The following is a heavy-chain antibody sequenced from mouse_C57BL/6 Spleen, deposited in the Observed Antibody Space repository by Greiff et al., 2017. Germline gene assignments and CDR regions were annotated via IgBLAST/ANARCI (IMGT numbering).Heavy chain of an antibody. J-gene: IGHJ2*01. CDR1: GFTFTDYY. CDR3: ARTYDGYFNCDY. D-gene: IGHD2-3*01. Sequence: EVKLVESGGGLVQPGGSLSLSCAASGFTFTDYYMSWVRQPPGKALEWLGFIRNKANGYTTEYSASVKGRFTISSDNSQSILYLQMNAQRAEDSATYYCARTYDGYFNCDYWGQGTTLTVSS. V-gene: IGHV7-3*01. CDR2: IRNKANGYTT.